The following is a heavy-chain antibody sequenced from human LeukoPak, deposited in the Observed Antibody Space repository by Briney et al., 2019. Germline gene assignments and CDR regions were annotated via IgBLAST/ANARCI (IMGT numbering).Heavy chain of an antibody. CDR1: GYTFTSYY. D-gene: IGHD2-2*01. Sequence: GASVKVSCKASGYTFTSYYMHWVRQAPGQGLERMGGIIPIFGTANYAQKFQGRVTITTDESTSTAYMELSSLRSEDTAVYYCARGTGYCSSTSCYRSSLYYYYYMDVWGKGTTVTVSS. V-gene: IGHV1-69*05. J-gene: IGHJ6*03. CDR3: ARGTGYCSSTSCYRSSLYYYYYMDV. CDR2: IIPIFGTA.